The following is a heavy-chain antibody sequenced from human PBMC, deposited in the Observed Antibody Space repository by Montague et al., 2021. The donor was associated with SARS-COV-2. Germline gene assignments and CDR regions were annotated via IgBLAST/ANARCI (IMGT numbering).Heavy chain of an antibody. CDR3: ARGSGWMGNAFDI. V-gene: IGHV4-59*07. CDR2: IYYSGST. D-gene: IGHD6-19*01. Sequence: SDTLSLTCTVSGGSISSYYWSWIRQPPGKGLEWIEYIYYSGSTNYNPSLKSRVTISVDTSKNQFSLKLSSVTAADTAVYYCARGSGWMGNAFDIWGQGAMVTVSS. CDR1: GGSISSYY. J-gene: IGHJ3*02.